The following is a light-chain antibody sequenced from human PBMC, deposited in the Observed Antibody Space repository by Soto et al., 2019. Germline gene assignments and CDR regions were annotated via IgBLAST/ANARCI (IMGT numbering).Light chain of an antibody. CDR3: QHYGGSFI. CDR2: GAS. J-gene: IGKJ3*01. V-gene: IGKV3-20*01. Sequence: EIVLTQSPGTLSLSPGQRAALSCRASESISRDYLAWYQQRLGQAPRLLIYGASSGATGIPDRFSGSGSGTDFTLTISRLEPEDFAVYYCQHYGGSFIFGPGTKVDIK. CDR1: ESISRDY.